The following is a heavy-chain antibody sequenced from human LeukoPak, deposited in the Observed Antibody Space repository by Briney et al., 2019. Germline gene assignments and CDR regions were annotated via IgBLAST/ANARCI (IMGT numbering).Heavy chain of an antibody. CDR1: GFTFSRWS. J-gene: IGHJ4*02. V-gene: IGHV3-21*01. CDR3: ARAKTVVVVAATRSPLDY. D-gene: IGHD2-15*01. CDR2: ISSSSSHI. Sequence: GGSLRLSCAAVGFTFSRWSMDWVRQAPGKGLEWVSSISSSSSHIYYADSVKGRFTISRDNSKNTLYLQMNSLRAEDTAVYYCARAKTVVVVAATRSPLDYWGQGTLVTVSS.